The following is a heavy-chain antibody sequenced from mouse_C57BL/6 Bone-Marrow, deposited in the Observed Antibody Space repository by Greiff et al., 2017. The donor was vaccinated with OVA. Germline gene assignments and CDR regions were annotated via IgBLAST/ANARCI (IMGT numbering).Heavy chain of an antibody. CDR1: CYTFTSYW. J-gene: IGHJ2*01. D-gene: IGHD1-1*01. CDR2: IHPNSGST. CDR3: VTILRPYFDY. Sequence: VKLQQPGAELVKPGASVKLCFHSSCYTFTSYWMHWVKQRPGQGLEWIGMIHPNSGSTNYNEKFKSKATLTVDKSSSTAYMQLSSLTSEDSAVYYCVTILRPYFDYWGQGTTLTVSS. V-gene: IGHV1-64*01.